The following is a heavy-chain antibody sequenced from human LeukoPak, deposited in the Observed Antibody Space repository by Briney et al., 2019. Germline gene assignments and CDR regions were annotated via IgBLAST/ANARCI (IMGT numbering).Heavy chain of an antibody. CDR3: ARGPDTVYSKYCFDC. CDR1: GFTFDAHS. CDR2: VNHDGSVK. J-gene: IGHJ4*02. V-gene: IGHV3-7*04. D-gene: IGHD4-11*01. Sequence: PGGSLRLSCAAAGFTFDAHSMRWVRQSPGKGLEWVANVNHDGSVKYYVDSVKGRFTISRDNAKNSLYLQMNSLRAEDTAVYYCARGPDTVYSKYCFDCWGQGTLVTVSS.